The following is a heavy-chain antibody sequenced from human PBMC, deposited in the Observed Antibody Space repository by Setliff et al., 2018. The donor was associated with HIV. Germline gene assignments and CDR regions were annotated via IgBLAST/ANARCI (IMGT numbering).Heavy chain of an antibody. J-gene: IGHJ4*02. CDR2: IYYSGST. Sequence: PSETLSLTCTVSGGSISSGGYYWSWIRQPPGKGLEWIGSIYYSGSTYYNPSLKSRVTISVDTSKNQFSLKLSSVTAADTAVFYCARGSQCELLPYFDYWGQGTLVTVSS. CDR3: ARGSQCELLPYFDY. CDR1: GGSISSGGYY. V-gene: IGHV4-39*07. D-gene: IGHD1-26*01.